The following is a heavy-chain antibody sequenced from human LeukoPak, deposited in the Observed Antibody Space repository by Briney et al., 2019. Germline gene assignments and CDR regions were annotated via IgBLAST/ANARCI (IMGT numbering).Heavy chain of an antibody. CDR3: AITGTYNWFDP. D-gene: IGHD1-7*01. CDR2: INPNSGGT. Sequence: ASVTVSCKASGYTFTDYYMHWVRQAPGKGLEWMGWINPNSGGTNYAQKFQGRVTMSRDTSISTAYMELSRLKSDDTAVYYCAITGTYNWFDPWGQGTLVTVSS. CDR1: GYTFTDYY. V-gene: IGHV1-2*02. J-gene: IGHJ5*02.